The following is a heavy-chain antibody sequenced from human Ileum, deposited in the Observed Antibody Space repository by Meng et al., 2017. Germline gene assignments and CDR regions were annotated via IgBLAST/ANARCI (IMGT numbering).Heavy chain of an antibody. Sequence: DVHLLESGGGLAQPGGSLRLSCLTSGFTFSDASINWVRQAPGKGLEWVSGISGSGLGWFHADSVKGRFTISRDKSKNTVYLQMDSLRADDSARYYCAKGCGANCWGTLDSWGQGTLVTVSS. CDR3: AKGCGANCWGTLDS. CDR2: ISGSGLGW. CDR1: GFTFSDAS. V-gene: IGHV3-23*01. J-gene: IGHJ4*02. D-gene: IGHD4/OR15-4a*01.